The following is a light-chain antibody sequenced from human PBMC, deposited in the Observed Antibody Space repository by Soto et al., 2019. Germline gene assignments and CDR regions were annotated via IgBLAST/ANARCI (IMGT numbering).Light chain of an antibody. J-gene: IGKJ1*01. V-gene: IGKV3-15*01. CDR1: QSVSSN. Sequence: EIVMTQSPATLSVSPGERATLSCRASQSVSSNLAWYQQKPGQAPRLLIYGASTRATGIPARFSGSGSGTEFTLTISSLQSEDFVVYYCQQYGRSPTFGQGTKVEIK. CDR2: GAS. CDR3: QQYGRSPT.